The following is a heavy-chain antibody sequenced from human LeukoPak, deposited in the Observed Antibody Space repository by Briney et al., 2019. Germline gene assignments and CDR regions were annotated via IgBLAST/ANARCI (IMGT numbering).Heavy chain of an antibody. CDR1: GGTFSSYA. CDR2: IIPILGIA. CDR3: ARESNYDSSVGAFDY. J-gene: IGHJ4*02. Sequence: SVKVSCKASGGTFSSYAISWVRQAPGQGLEWMGRIIPILGIANYAQKFQGRITITADKSTRTAYMELSSLRSEDTAVYYCARESNYDSSVGAFDYWGQGTLVTVSS. D-gene: IGHD3-22*01. V-gene: IGHV1-69*04.